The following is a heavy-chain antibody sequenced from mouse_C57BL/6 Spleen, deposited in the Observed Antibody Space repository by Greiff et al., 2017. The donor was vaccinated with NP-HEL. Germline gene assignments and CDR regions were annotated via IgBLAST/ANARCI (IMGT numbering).Heavy chain of an antibody. CDR1: GYSFTGYY. Sequence: EVQLQQSGPELVKPGASVKISCKASGYSFTGYYMNWVKQSPEKSLEWIGEINPSTGGTPYNQKFKAKGTLTVDKSSSTANMQLKSLTSEDSAVYYCARGRSGYPAWFAYWGQGTLVTVSA. J-gene: IGHJ3*01. D-gene: IGHD3-2*02. CDR2: INPSTGGT. CDR3: ARGRSGYPAWFAY. V-gene: IGHV1-42*01.